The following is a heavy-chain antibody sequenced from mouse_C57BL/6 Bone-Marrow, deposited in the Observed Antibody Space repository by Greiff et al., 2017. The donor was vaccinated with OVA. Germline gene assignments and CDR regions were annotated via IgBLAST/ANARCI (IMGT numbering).Heavy chain of an antibody. V-gene: IGHV5-16*01. CDR2: INYDGSST. D-gene: IGHD1-1*01. Sequence: EVQVVESEGGLVQPGSSMKLSCTASGFTFSDYYMAWVRQVPEKGLEWVANINYDGSSTYYLDSLKSRFIISRDNAKNILYLQMSSLKSEDTATYYCARSYYYGSSPGVAMDYWGQGTSVTVSS. J-gene: IGHJ4*01. CDR1: GFTFSDYY. CDR3: ARSYYYGSSPGVAMDY.